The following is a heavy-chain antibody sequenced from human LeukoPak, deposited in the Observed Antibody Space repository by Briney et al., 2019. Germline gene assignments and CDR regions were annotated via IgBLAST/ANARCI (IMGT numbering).Heavy chain of an antibody. CDR2: ISSSGSTI. CDR1: GFTFSGYS. Sequence: PGGSLRLSCAASGFTFSGYSMNWVRQAPGKGLEWVSYISSSGSTIYYADSVKGRFTISRDNAKNSLYLQMNSLRAEDTAVYYCARIVPLFDYWGQGTLVTVSS. J-gene: IGHJ4*02. CDR3: ARIVPLFDY. V-gene: IGHV3-48*01. D-gene: IGHD2-2*01.